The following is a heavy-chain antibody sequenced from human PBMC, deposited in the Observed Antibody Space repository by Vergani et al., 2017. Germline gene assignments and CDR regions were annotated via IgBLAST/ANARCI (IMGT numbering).Heavy chain of an antibody. CDR1: GGTFSSYA. D-gene: IGHD2-21*02. J-gene: IGHJ1*01. V-gene: IGHV1-69*01. CDR3: AGGEYCGGDGYSGKRRAEYFQH. Sequence: QVQLVQSGAEVKKPGSSVKVSCKASGGTFSSYAISWVRQAPGQGLEWMGGIIPIFGTANYAQKFQGRVTITADESTSTAYMELSSLRSEDTAVYYWAGGEYCGGDGYSGKRRAEYFQHWGQGTLVTVSS. CDR2: IIPIFGTA.